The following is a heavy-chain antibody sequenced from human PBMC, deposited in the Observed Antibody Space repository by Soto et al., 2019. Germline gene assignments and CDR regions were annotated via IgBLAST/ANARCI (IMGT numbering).Heavy chain of an antibody. Sequence: EVQLVESGGGLVQPGGSLRLSCAASGFTFSSYWMSWFRQAPGKGLEWVANIKQDGSEENYVDSVKGRFTISRDNAKNXLXLXMNSLRVEDTAVYYCAREIAARLWGKGTTVTVSS. CDR2: IKQDGSEE. V-gene: IGHV3-7*01. J-gene: IGHJ6*04. D-gene: IGHD6-6*01. CDR1: GFTFSSYW. CDR3: AREIAARL.